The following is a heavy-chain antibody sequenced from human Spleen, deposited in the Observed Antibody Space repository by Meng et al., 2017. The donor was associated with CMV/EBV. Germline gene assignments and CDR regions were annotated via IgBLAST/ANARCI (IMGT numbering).Heavy chain of an antibody. CDR1: GFSVSSNY. V-gene: IGHV3-53*01. CDR3: ANIGSGWYSY. D-gene: IGHD6-19*01. CDR2: IYTGGST. Sequence: GGSLRLSCAASGFSVSSNYMSWVRQAPGKGLEWVSVIYTGGSTYYADSVKDRFTISRDNSKNTLYLQMNSLRAEDTAVYYCANIGSGWYSYWGQGTLVTVSS. J-gene: IGHJ4*02.